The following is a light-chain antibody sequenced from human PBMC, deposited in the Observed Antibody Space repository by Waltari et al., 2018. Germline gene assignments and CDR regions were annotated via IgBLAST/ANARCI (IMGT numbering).Light chain of an antibody. CDR2: DVT. CDR1: SSDIGGYNY. J-gene: IGLJ3*02. CDR3: YSYADTFTWV. Sequence: QSALTQPRSVSGSPGQSVTISCTGTSSDIGGYNYASWYQQHPGKAPKLIIYDVTKRPSGFPDRFSASKSGNTASLTIAGLQADDEADYYCYSYADTFTWVFGGGTKLTVL. V-gene: IGLV2-11*01.